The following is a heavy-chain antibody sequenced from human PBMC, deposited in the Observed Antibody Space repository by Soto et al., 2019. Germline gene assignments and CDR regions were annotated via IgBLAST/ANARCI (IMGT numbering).Heavy chain of an antibody. Sequence: QVQLVQSGNEVKKPGASVKVSCKASGYTFGKYGISWVRQAPGQGLEWVGWISVYHGNTVHAQKFRGRVNMTTDTTTNTAYMELGSLTSDAAAIYYCAKDCSGASCGDAIWGYGTLVNVSS. CDR2: ISVYHGNT. D-gene: IGHD2-15*01. CDR3: AKDCSGASCGDAI. V-gene: IGHV1-18*01. CDR1: GYTFGKYG. J-gene: IGHJ4*01.